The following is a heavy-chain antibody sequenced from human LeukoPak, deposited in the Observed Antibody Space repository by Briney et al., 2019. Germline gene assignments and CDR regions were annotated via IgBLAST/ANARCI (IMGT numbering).Heavy chain of an antibody. CDR2: IIPILGIA. V-gene: IGHV1-69*04. CDR1: GGTFSSYA. Sequence: ASVKVSCKASGGTFSSYAISWVRQAPGQGLEWMGRIIPILGIANYAQKFQGRVTITADKSTSTAYMELSSLRSEDTAVYYCAISRSYGAFYNFDYWGQGTLVTVSS. CDR3: AISRSYGAFYNFDY. D-gene: IGHD1-26*01. J-gene: IGHJ4*02.